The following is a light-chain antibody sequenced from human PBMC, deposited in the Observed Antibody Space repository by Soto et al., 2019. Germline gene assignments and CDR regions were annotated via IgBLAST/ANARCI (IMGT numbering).Light chain of an antibody. V-gene: IGKV3-11*01. CDR1: QSVIRY. CDR2: DAS. Sequence: EIVLTQSPVTLSLSPGERATLSCRASQSVIRYLAWYQQKPGQAPRLLIYDASNRAPGIPVRFSGSGSGTDFTLTISSLEPEDFATYYCQQSFSPLTFGGGTPQLTFGGGTKVEIK. J-gene: IGKJ4*01. CDR3: QQSFSPLTFGGGTPQLT.